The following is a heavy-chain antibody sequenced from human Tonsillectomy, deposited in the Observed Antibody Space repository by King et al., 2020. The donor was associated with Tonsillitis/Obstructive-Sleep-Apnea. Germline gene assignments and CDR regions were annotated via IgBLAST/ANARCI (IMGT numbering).Heavy chain of an antibody. CDR2: ISYVEKNK. CDR1: GFTFSSYG. CDR3: AKDLRNSWTFDY. V-gene: IGHV3-30*18. Sequence: VQLVESGGGVVQPGRSLRLSCAASGFTFSSYGMHWVRQAPGKGLEWVAIISYVEKNKFHADSVKGRFTISRDNSKSTLYLQMNSLRTDDTAVYYCAKDLRNSWTFDYWGQGTLVTVSS. J-gene: IGHJ4*02. D-gene: IGHD6-13*01.